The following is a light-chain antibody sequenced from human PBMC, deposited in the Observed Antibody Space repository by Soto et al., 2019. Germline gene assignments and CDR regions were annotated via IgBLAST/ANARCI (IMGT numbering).Light chain of an antibody. V-gene: IGLV3-1*01. CDR2: QDS. J-gene: IGLJ2*01. Sequence: SYELTQPPSVSVSPGQTASITCSGDKLGDKYACWYQQKPGQSPVLVIDQDSKRPSGIPERFSGSNSGNTATLTISGTQAMDEADYYCQAWDSSLVVFGGGTKVTVL. CDR1: KLGDKY. CDR3: QAWDSSLVV.